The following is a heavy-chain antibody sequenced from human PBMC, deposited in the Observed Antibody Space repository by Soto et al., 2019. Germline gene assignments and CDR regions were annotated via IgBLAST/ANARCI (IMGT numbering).Heavy chain of an antibody. CDR2: IYTDGTT. V-gene: IGHV4-4*07. J-gene: IGHJ4*02. CDR1: GDSISDYFY. D-gene: IGHD2-15*01. CDR3: AREVRGGFTGIFDQ. Sequence: PSETLSLTCTVSGDSISDYFYWSWIRQPAGKGLEWIGRIYTDGTTKYNPSLKSRVTLSLDKSKNQSSLRLSSVAAADTAVYYFAREVRGGFTGIFDQWGRGSRVTVSS.